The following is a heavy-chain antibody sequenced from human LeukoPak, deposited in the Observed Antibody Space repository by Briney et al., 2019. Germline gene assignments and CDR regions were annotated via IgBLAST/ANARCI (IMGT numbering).Heavy chain of an antibody. CDR2: MDQDGNKK. CDR1: GFTFSSYA. CDR3: ARSPTSLTVFDF. V-gene: IGHV3-7*05. Sequence: PGGSLRLSCAASGFTFSSYAMSWVRQAPGKGLEWVAKMDQDGNKKDYVDSVKGRFTASRDNAKNSLYLQMDSLRAEDTAVYYCARSPTSLTVFDFRGQGTLVTVSS. J-gene: IGHJ4*02.